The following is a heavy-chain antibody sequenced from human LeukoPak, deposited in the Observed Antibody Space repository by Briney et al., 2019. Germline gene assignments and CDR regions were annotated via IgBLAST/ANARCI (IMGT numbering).Heavy chain of an antibody. CDR1: GGSISSYY. CDR2: IYYSGST. D-gene: IGHD6-13*01. CDR3: ARTYSSPRGMDV. Sequence: SETLSLTCTVSGGSISSYYWSWIRQPPGKGLEWIGYIYYSGSTNYNPSLKSRVTIPVDTSKNQFSLKLSSVTAADTAVYYCARTYSSPRGMDVWGQGTTVTISS. V-gene: IGHV4-59*01. J-gene: IGHJ6*02.